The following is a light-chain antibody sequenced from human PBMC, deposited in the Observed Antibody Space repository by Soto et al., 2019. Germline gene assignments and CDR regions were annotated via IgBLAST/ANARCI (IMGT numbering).Light chain of an antibody. CDR1: SSDVGGYDF. CDR3: SSYAGSSPPAA. Sequence: QSALTQPPSASGSPGQSVTISCTGASSDVGGYDFVSWYQQHPGKAPKLMIYDVTKWPSGVPDRFSGSKSGNTASLTVSGLQADDEADYYCSSYAGSSPPAAFGGGTKLTVL. J-gene: IGLJ3*02. CDR2: DVT. V-gene: IGLV2-8*01.